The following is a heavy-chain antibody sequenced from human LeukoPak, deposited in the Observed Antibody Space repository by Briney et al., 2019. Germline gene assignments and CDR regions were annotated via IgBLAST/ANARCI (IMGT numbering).Heavy chain of an antibody. D-gene: IGHD1-1*01. Sequence: PSETLSLTCTVSGGSISGSYWSWIRQPPREGLEWIGYIYYSGSTNYNPSLKSRVTISVDTSKNQFSLKLSSVTAADTAVYYCARGPSTFYYYGMDVWGQGTTVTVSS. CDR2: IYYSGST. CDR1: GGSISGSY. J-gene: IGHJ6*02. CDR3: ARGPSTFYYYGMDV. V-gene: IGHV4-59*01.